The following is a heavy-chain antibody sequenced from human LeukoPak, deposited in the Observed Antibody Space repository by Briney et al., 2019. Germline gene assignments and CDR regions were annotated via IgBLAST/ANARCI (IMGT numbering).Heavy chain of an antibody. J-gene: IGHJ4*02. V-gene: IGHV3-23*01. Sequence: PGRSLRLSCAASGFTFSSSAMSWVRQAPGEGLEWVSAISNNGGYTYYADSVQGRFTISRDNSKSTLCLQMNSLRAEDTAVYYCAKQLGYCSDGSCYFPYWGQGTLVTVSS. CDR3: AKQLGYCSDGSCYFPY. CDR1: GFTFSSSA. D-gene: IGHD2-15*01. CDR2: ISNNGGYT.